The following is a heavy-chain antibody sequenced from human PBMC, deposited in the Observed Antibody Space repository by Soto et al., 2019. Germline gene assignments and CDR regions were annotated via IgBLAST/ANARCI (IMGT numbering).Heavy chain of an antibody. V-gene: IGHV1-8*01. CDR2: MNPNSGNT. J-gene: IGHJ6*02. CDR3: ARGWVDIVGGGKDV. Sequence: QVQLVQSGAEVKKPGASVKVSCKASGYTFTSYDINWVRQATGQGLEWMGWMNPNSGNTGYGQKFQGRGTMTRNTSISTAYMELSSLRSEDTAVYYCARGWVDIVGGGKDVWGQGTTVTVSS. D-gene: IGHD5-12*01. CDR1: GYTFTSYD.